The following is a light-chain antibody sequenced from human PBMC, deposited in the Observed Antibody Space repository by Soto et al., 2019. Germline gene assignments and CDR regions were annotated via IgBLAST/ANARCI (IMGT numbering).Light chain of an antibody. CDR2: DVT. V-gene: IGLV2-11*01. CDR1: SSDVGGYIS. Sequence: QSALTQPRSVSGSPGQSVTISCTGTSSDVGGYISVSWYQQHPGKAPKLLIYDVTKRPSGVPDRFSGSKSVNTASLTISGLQAEDEADYYCCSYAGSNTLVFGGGTKLTVL. J-gene: IGLJ2*01. CDR3: CSYAGSNTLV.